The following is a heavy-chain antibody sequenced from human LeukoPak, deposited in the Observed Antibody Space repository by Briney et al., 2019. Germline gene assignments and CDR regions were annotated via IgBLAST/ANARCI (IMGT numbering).Heavy chain of an antibody. V-gene: IGHV3-7*01. CDR1: GFTFSSYW. CDR3: ARTIFGDL. J-gene: IGHJ5*02. CDR2: IKQDGSEK. Sequence: GGSLRFYCAASGFTFSSYWMSWVRQAPGKGLEWVANIKQDGSEKYYVDSVKGRFTISRDNAKNSPYLQMNGLRAEDTAVYYCARTIFGDLWGQGTLVTVSS. D-gene: IGHD3-3*01.